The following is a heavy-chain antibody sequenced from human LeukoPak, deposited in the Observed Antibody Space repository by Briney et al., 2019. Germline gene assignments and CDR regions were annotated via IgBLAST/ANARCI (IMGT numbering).Heavy chain of an antibody. D-gene: IGHD5-18*01. CDR1: GGSISSHY. CDR3: VRAPGGYSYGALYYFDC. CDR2: ISYSGTT. V-gene: IGHV4-59*11. Sequence: SETLSLTCTVSGGSISSHYWGWIRQPPGKGLEWIGYISYSGTTNYNTSLKSRVTISVDTPKNQFSLTLSSVTAAGTAVYYCVRAPGGYSYGALYYFDCWGQGTLVTVSS. J-gene: IGHJ4*02.